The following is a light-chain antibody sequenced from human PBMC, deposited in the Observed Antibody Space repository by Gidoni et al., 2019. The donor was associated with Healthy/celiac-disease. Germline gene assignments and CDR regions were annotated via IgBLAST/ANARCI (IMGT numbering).Light chain of an antibody. CDR2: AAS. J-gene: IGKJ2*01. CDR3: QQYYSYPPT. CDR1: QGISSY. Sequence: AIRITQSPSSLSASTGDRVTITCRASQGISSYLAWYQQKPGKAPKLLIYAASTLQSGVPSRFSGSGSGTDFTLHISCLQSEDFATYYCQQYYSYPPTFGQGTKLEIK. V-gene: IGKV1-8*01.